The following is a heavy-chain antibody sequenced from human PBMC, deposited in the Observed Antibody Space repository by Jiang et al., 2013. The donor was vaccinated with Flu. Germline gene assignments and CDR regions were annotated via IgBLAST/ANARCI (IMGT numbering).Heavy chain of an antibody. CDR3: ARTQGYIDL. J-gene: IGHJ2*01. V-gene: IGHV6-1*01. Sequence: EYAPSVKSRITINPDTSKNQISLQLNSVTPEGTAVYYCARTQGYIDLWGRGTLVTVSS.